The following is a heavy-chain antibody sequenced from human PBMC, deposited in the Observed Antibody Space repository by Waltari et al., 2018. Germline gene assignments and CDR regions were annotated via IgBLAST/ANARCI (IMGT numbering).Heavy chain of an antibody. D-gene: IGHD5-18*01. J-gene: IGHJ5*02. CDR1: GYTFTSYG. CDR2: ISAYNGNT. Sequence: QVQLVQSGAEVKKPGASVKVSCKASGYTFTSYGISWVRPAPGQGLEWMGWISAYNGNTNYAQKLQGRVTMTTDTSTSTAYMELRSLRSDDTAVYYCARDLEFSLSGIQLWLGLTPWGQGTLVTVSS. CDR3: ARDLEFSLSGIQLWLGLTP. V-gene: IGHV1-18*01.